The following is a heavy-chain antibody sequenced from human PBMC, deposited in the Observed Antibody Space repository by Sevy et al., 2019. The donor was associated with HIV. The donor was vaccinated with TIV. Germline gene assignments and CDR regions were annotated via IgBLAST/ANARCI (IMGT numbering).Heavy chain of an antibody. J-gene: IGHJ1*01. V-gene: IGHV3-23*01. Sequence: GGSLRLSCAASGFTFTTYAMNWVRQAPGKGLEWVSTISGSAGSTYYADSVKGRFTISRDNSKNKLYLQMNRLRAEDTAVYYCAKTSDSPREYFQHWGQGTLVTVSS. D-gene: IGHD3-10*01. CDR3: AKTSDSPREYFQH. CDR2: ISGSAGST. CDR1: GFTFTTYA.